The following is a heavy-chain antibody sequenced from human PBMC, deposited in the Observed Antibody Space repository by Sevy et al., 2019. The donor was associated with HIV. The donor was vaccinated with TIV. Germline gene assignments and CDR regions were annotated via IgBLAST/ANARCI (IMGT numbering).Heavy chain of an antibody. J-gene: IGHJ4*02. Sequence: GGSLRLSCAASGFTFSDYVMHWVRQAPGKGLEWLARISHDTTVKYYADSLKGRFTISRDNSKNTLYLQMNSLRHEDTAVYHCARDADWSLNYWGQGTLATVSS. CDR3: ARDADWSLNY. V-gene: IGHV3-30*04. CDR2: ISHDTTVK. CDR1: GFTFSDYV. D-gene: IGHD3-9*01.